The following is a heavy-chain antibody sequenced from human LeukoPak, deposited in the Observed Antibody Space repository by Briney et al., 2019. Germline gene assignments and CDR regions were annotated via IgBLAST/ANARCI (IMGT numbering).Heavy chain of an antibody. CDR3: ASGYWNDGY. CDR2: ISSSSSYI. D-gene: IGHD1-1*01. J-gene: IGHJ4*02. CDR1: GFTFNSYS. V-gene: IGHV3-21*01. Sequence: GESLRLSCAASGFTFNSYSMNWVRQAPGKGLEWVSSISSSSSYIYYADSVKGRFTISRDNAKNSLYLQMNSLRAEDTAVYYCASGYWNDGYWGQGTLVTVSS.